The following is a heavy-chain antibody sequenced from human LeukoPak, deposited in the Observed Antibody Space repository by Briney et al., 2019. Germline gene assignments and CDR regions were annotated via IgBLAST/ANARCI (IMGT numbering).Heavy chain of an antibody. J-gene: IGHJ6*03. V-gene: IGHV4-4*07. CDR1: GGSISSYY. Sequence: SETLSLTCTVSGGSISSYYWSWIRQPAGKGLEWIGRIYTSGSTNYNPSLKSRVTMSVDTSKNQSSLKLSSVTAADTAVYYCARAIRGSCSSTSCYAPYYYYYYYMDVWGKGTTVTVSS. CDR3: ARAIRGSCSSTSCYAPYYYYYYYMDV. D-gene: IGHD2-2*01. CDR2: IYTSGST.